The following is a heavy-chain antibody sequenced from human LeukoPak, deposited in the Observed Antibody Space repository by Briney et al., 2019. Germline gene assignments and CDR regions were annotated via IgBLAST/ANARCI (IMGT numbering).Heavy chain of an antibody. CDR1: GFTFNSYG. CDR3: AKGSFSSSSDY. D-gene: IGHD6-6*01. Sequence: PGGSLRLSCAASGFTFNSYGMHWVRQAPGKGLEGMTSIRSDGSTKYYADSVKGRFTISRDKSKNTLYLQMNSLRAEDTAVYYCAKGSFSSSSDYWGQGTLVTVSS. V-gene: IGHV3-30*02. CDR2: IRSDGSTK. J-gene: IGHJ4*02.